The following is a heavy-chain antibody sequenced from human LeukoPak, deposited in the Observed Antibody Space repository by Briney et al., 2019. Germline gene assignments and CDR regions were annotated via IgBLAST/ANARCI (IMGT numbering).Heavy chain of an antibody. CDR3: ARFPIVVGDFDI. D-gene: IGHD2-21*01. J-gene: IGHJ3*02. CDR1: GFTFSSFG. Sequence: GGSLRLSCAASGFTFSSFGMHWVRQAPGKGLEWVAFVRYDGSNKYYADSVKGRFTISRDNSEKKVYLQMNSLRAEDTAVYYCARFPIVVGDFDIWGQGTMVTVSS. V-gene: IGHV3-30*02. CDR2: VRYDGSNK.